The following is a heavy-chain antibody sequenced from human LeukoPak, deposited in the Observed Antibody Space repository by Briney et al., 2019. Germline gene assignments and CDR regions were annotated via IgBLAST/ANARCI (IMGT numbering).Heavy chain of an antibody. CDR2: IFYSGST. J-gene: IGHJ4*02. CDR1: SGSIRTSNYY. V-gene: IGHV4-39*07. D-gene: IGHD6-13*01. Sequence: SETLSLTCTVSSGSIRTSNYYWGWVRQPPGKALEWIGNIFYSGSTYYSPSLKSRVTISVDTSKNQYSLKLSSVTAADTAVYYCARELQQNYFDYWGQGTLVTVSS. CDR3: ARELQQNYFDY.